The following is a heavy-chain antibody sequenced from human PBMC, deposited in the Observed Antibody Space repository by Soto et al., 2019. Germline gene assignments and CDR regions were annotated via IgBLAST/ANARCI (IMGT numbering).Heavy chain of an antibody. CDR2: IYYSGST. J-gene: IGHJ4*02. V-gene: IGHV4-39*01. D-gene: IGHD3-9*01. CDR3: ARLGSSSRRVLRYFDWFDY. CDR1: GGSISSSSYY. Sequence: SETLSLTCTVSGGSISSSSYYWGWIRQPPGKGLEWIGSIYYSGSTYYNPSLKSRVTISVDTSKNQFSLKLSSVTAADTAVYSCARLGSSSRRVLRYFDWFDYWGQGPLVTVSS.